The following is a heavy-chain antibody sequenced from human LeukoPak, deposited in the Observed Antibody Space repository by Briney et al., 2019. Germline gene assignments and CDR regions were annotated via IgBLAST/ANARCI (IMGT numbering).Heavy chain of an antibody. V-gene: IGHV3-21*01. Sequence: GGSLRLSCAASGFTFSSYSMNWVRQAPGKGLEWVSSISSSSSYIYYADLVKGRFTISRDNAKNSLYLQMNSLRAEDTAVYYCARDLAMGDSSGYYEPTGYWGQGTLVTVSS. D-gene: IGHD3-22*01. J-gene: IGHJ4*02. CDR3: ARDLAMGDSSGYYEPTGY. CDR1: GFTFSSYS. CDR2: ISSSSSYI.